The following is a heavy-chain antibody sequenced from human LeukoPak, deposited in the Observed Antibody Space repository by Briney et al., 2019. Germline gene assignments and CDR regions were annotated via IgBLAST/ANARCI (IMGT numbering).Heavy chain of an antibody. J-gene: IGHJ4*02. CDR3: VGPPCLRGGYCSTNS. D-gene: IGHD2-2*01. CDR2: ISDSGGST. Sequence: GGSLRLSCAASGFTFSSYAMTWVRQAPGEGLEWVSAISDSGGSTYYADSVKGRFTISRDNAKNSLYLQMNSLTAEDTAVYYCVGPPCLRGGYCSTNSWGQGTLVTVDS. V-gene: IGHV3-23*01. CDR1: GFTFSSYA.